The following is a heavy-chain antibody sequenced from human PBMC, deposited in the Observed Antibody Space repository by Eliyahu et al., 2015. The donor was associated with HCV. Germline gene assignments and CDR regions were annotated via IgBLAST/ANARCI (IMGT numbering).Heavy chain of an antibody. J-gene: IGHJ3*02. CDR1: GXRFXXHN. V-gene: IGHV3-30*03. D-gene: IGHD3-10*01. CDR2: ISNDGSNE. Sequence: QVHLVEWGGGVVQPGRSLRLSXGASGXRFXXHNMHWVRQAPGKGLEWAAGISNDGSNEYYADSVKGRFTISRDNSRNTLHLQMDSLRDEDTAVYYCARDRSLLWFGDGFDIWGQGTRVTVSS. CDR3: ARDRSLLWFGDGFDI.